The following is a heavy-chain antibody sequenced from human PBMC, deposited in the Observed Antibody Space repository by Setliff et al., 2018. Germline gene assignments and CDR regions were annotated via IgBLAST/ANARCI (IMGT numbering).Heavy chain of an antibody. D-gene: IGHD3-3*01. CDR2: ISGSGSSI. CDR3: ARLYRPESCYYFFDY. V-gene: IGHV3-48*04. Sequence: GGSLRLSCAASGFTFSSYNMNWVRQAPGKGLEWVSYISGSGSSIFYADSVKGRFTISRDNAKNSLYLQMNSLRAEDTAVYYCARLYRPESCYYFFDYWGQGTRVTVSS. J-gene: IGHJ4*02. CDR1: GFTFSSYN.